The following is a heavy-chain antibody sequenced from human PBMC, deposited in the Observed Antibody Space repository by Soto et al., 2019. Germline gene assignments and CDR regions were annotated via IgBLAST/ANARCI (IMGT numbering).Heavy chain of an antibody. J-gene: IGHJ4*02. D-gene: IGHD2-15*01. CDR2: IYYSGST. CDR3: ARQGRYCSGGSCPYYFGY. CDR1: GGSISSSSYY. V-gene: IGHV4-39*01. Sequence: SETLSLTCTVSGGSISSSSYYWGWIRQPPGKGLEWIGSIYYSGSTYYNPSLKSRVTISVDTSKNQFSLKLSSVTAADTAVYYCARQGRYCSGGSCPYYFGYWGQGTLVTVSS.